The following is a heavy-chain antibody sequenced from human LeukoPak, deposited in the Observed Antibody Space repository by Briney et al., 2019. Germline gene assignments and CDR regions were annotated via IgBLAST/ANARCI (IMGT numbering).Heavy chain of an antibody. D-gene: IGHD3-10*01. V-gene: IGHV3-74*01. CDR3: ARDGGLLWFGESPDYYYGMDV. CDR1: GFTFSSYW. J-gene: IGHJ6*02. CDR2: INSDGSST. Sequence: PGGSLRLSCAASGFTFSSYWMHWVRQAPGKGLVWVSRINSDGSSTSYADSAKGRFTISRDNAKNTLYLQMNSLRAEDTAVYYCARDGGLLWFGESPDYYYGMDVWGQGTTVTVSS.